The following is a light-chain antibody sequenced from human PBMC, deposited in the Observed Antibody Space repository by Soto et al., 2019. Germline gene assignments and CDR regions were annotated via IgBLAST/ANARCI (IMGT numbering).Light chain of an antibody. CDR2: GAS. CDR3: QRYGSSPET. Sequence: EIVLTQSPATLSLSPGERATLSCRASQSVSSSYLAWYQQKPGQAPRLLIYGASSRATGIPDRFSGSGSGTDFTLTISRLEPEDFAVYYCQRYGSSPETFGQGTKVEIK. J-gene: IGKJ1*01. CDR1: QSVSSSY. V-gene: IGKV3-20*01.